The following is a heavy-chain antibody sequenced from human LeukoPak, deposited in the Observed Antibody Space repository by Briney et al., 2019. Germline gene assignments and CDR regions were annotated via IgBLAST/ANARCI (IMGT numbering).Heavy chain of an antibody. D-gene: IGHD4-23*01. V-gene: IGHV1-46*01. J-gene: IGHJ4*02. CDR2: INPSGGGT. CDR3: ARDGDGGLGSDY. CDR1: GYTFTTYY. Sequence: AASVKVSCKASGYTFTTYYMHWVRQAPGQGLVWMGLINPSGGGTRYAQKFQGRVTMTRDTSTSTVYMELSSLRSEDTAVYYCARDGDGGLGSDYWGQGTLVTV.